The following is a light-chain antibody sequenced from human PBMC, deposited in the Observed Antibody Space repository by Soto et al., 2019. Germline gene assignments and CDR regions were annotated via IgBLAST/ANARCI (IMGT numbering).Light chain of an antibody. V-gene: IGKV3-15*01. CDR3: QQYNNWPPWT. CDR2: GAS. Sequence: EIVMTQSPATLSVSPGERATLSCRSSQSVSSNLAWYQQKPGQAPRLLIYGASTRATGIPARFSGSGSGTEFTLTISSLQSEDFEVYYCQQYNNWPPWTFGRRTKVDIK. CDR1: QSVSSN. J-gene: IGKJ1*01.